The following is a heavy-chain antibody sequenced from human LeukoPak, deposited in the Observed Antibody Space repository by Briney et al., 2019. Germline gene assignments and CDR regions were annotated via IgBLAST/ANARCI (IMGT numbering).Heavy chain of an antibody. J-gene: IGHJ4*02. CDR2: IYYSGRT. V-gene: IGHV4-39*01. Sequence: PSETLSLTCTVSGGSISCSNYYWGWIRQPPGMGLEWIGSIYYSGRTYYNPSLKSRVTISVDTSNNHFSLRLSSVTAADTAVYYCARHEEEDGYNAKTFHYWGQGTLVTVSS. D-gene: IGHD5-24*01. CDR3: ARHEEEDGYNAKTFHY. CDR1: GGSISCSNYY.